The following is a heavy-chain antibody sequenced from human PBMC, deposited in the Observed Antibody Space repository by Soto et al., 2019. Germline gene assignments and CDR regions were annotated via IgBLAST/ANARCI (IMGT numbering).Heavy chain of an antibody. V-gene: IGHV3-23*01. CDR1: GFTFPNYG. D-gene: IGHD3-16*01. CDR3: AKGNQAVGESWFAS. J-gene: IGHJ5*01. CDR2: VSGDGALI. Sequence: EVQLLESGGGLVQPGGSLRLSCAASGFTFPNYGMIWVRQAPGKGLVWVAGVSGDGALISQIDSVKGRFSISRDNSKDTLFLQMNSLRAEDTAVYYCAKGNQAVGESWFASWGQGTLVTVSS.